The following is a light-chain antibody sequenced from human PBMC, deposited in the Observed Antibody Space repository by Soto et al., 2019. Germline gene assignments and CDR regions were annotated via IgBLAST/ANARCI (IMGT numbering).Light chain of an antibody. CDR1: QSLLYSSHNKTY. J-gene: IGKJ1*01. CDR2: WAS. CDR3: QQYYSSPRT. V-gene: IGKV4-1*01. Sequence: DIVMTQSPDSLAMSLGERATISCKSSQSLLYSSHNKTYLAWYQQRPVQPPNLLIYWASTRESGVPDRFSGSGSRTDFTLTISSLQAEDVAVYYCQQYYSSPRTFGQGTKVEIK.